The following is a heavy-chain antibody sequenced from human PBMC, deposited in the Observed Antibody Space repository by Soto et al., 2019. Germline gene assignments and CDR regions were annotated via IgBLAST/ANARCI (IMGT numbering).Heavy chain of an antibody. CDR2: IIPIFGTA. J-gene: IGHJ2*01. CDR1: GGTFSSYA. D-gene: IGHD2-15*01. Sequence: QVQLVQSGAEVKKPGSSVKVSCKASGGTFSSYAISWVRQAPGQGLEWMGGIIPIFGTANYAQKFQGRVTITADESTSTADMELSSLRSEDTAVYYCARDKGTYCSGGSCYSEKSYWYFDLWGRGTLVTVSS. V-gene: IGHV1-69*01. CDR3: ARDKGTYCSGGSCYSEKSYWYFDL.